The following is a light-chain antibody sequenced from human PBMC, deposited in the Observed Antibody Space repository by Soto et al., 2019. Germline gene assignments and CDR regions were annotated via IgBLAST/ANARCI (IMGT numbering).Light chain of an antibody. Sequence: QSVLTQPPSASGSPGQSATISCTGTKNDIGVYDFVSWYQHHPGKAPRLVTYAVVQRPYGGPVRFSGSNSGKTPSLSVSGLQAADEADYFCKSYAGSNTDVFGSGTKGTVL. J-gene: IGLJ1*01. V-gene: IGLV2-8*01. CDR2: AVV. CDR3: KSYAGSNTDV. CDR1: KNDIGVYDF.